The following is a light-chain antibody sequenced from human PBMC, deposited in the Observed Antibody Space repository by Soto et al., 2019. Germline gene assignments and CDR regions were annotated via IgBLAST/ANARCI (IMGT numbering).Light chain of an antibody. CDR1: QGISNY. CDR2: AAS. CDR3: QKYTNVPA. V-gene: IGKV1-27*01. Sequence: DIQMTQSPSSLSASVGDRVTITCRASQGISNYLAWYQQIPGKVTKLLISAASTLQSGVPSRFSGRGSGKDFTLTISSLQPEDVATYYCQKYTNVPAFGGGTKVEIK. J-gene: IGKJ4*01.